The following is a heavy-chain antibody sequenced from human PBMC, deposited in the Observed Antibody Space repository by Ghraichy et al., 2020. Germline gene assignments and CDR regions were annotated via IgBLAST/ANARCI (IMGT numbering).Heavy chain of an antibody. Sequence: ASVKVSCKASGDTFTSYGISWVRESPVQGLKWMGWISAYNGNTNYAQKLQGRVTMTTDTSTSTAYMELRSLRSDDTAVYYCARDPATTVTTWGYYYGMDVWGKGITVDVSS. J-gene: IGHJ6*04. CDR2: ISAYNGNT. CDR3: ARDPATTVTTWGYYYGMDV. D-gene: IGHD4-17*01. CDR1: GDTFTSYG. V-gene: IGHV1-18*04.